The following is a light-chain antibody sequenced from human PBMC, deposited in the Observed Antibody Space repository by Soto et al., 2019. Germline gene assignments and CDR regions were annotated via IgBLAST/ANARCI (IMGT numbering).Light chain of an antibody. CDR2: DGT. CDR3: SSYTSTSTYV. J-gene: IGLJ1*01. Sequence: QSALTQPASVSGSPGQSITISCTGTSSDVGGYNYVSWYQQHPGKAPKLMIYDGTNRPSGVSNRFSGSKSANTASLTISGLQAEDEADYYCSSYTSTSTYVFGTGTKVTVL. V-gene: IGLV2-14*01. CDR1: SSDVGGYNY.